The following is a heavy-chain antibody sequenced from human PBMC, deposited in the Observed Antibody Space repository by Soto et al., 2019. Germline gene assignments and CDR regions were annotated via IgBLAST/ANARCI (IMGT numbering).Heavy chain of an antibody. Sequence: SCKASGYTFTIYDINWVRQATGQGLEWMGWMNPNSGNTGYAQKFQGRVTMTRNTSISTAYMELSSLRSEDTAVYHCARDRYYYYGMDVWGQGTTVTVSS. CDR2: MNPNSGNT. J-gene: IGHJ6*02. CDR1: GYTFTIYD. CDR3: ARDRYYYYGMDV. V-gene: IGHV1-8*01.